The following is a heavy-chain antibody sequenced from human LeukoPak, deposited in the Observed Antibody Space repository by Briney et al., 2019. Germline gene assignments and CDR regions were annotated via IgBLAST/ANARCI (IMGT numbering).Heavy chain of an antibody. D-gene: IGHD5-18*01. Sequence: PGGSLRLSCTTSGFGSKNYAMSWVRLAPGKGLEWVSIISATGVNTYYADSVKGRFPISRDNSKNTLYLQMNSLRAEDTAVYYCARQPAGYSYGAGAFDIWGQGTMVTVSS. CDR2: ISATGVNT. CDR3: ARQPAGYSYGAGAFDI. CDR1: GFGSKNYA. J-gene: IGHJ3*02. V-gene: IGHV3-23*01.